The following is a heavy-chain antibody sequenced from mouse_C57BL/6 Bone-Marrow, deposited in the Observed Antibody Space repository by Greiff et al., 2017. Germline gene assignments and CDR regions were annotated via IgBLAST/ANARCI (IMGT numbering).Heavy chain of an antibody. V-gene: IGHV1-63*01. CDR1: GYTFTNYW. Sequence: VQGVESGAELVRPGTSVKMSCKASGYTFTNYWIGWAKQRPGHGLEWIGDIYPGGGYPNYNEKFKGKATLTADKSSSTAYMQFSSLTSEDSAIYYCARHSNYGYAMDYWGQGTSVTVSS. CDR3: ARHSNYGYAMDY. J-gene: IGHJ4*01. CDR2: IYPGGGYP. D-gene: IGHD2-5*01.